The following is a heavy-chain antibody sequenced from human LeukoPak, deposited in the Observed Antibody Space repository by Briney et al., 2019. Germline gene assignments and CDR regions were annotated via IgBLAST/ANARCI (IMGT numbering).Heavy chain of an antibody. D-gene: IGHD4-17*01. Sequence: GGSLRLSCAASGFTSSSYEMNWVRQAPGKGLEWVSYISSSAGTIYYTDSVKGRFTISRDNAKNSLYLQMNSLRAEDTAVYYCAREASSGDLEYWGQGTLVTVSS. CDR1: GFTSSSYE. CDR3: AREASSGDLEY. J-gene: IGHJ4*02. V-gene: IGHV3-48*03. CDR2: ISSSAGTI.